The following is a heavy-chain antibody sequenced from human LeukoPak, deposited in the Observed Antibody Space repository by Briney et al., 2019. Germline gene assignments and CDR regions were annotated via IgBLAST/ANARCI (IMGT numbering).Heavy chain of an antibody. J-gene: IGHJ4*02. V-gene: IGHV3-30*04. CDR1: GFTFSSYA. CDR3: ASKMATPDPDY. CDR2: ISYDGSNK. D-gene: IGHD5-24*01. Sequence: PGGSLRLSCAASGFTFSSYAMHWVRQAPGKGLEWVAVISYDGSNKYYADPVKGRFTISRDNSKNTLYLQMNSLRAEDTAVYYCASKMATPDPDYWGQGTLVTVSS.